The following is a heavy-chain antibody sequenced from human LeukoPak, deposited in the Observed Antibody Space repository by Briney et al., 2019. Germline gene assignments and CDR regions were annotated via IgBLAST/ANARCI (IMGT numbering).Heavy chain of an antibody. CDR1: GFTFSDYD. Sequence: GGSLRLSCAASGFTFSDYDMSWIRQAPGKGLEWVSYVSSSDNIIYYADSVKGRFTISRDNAKNSLYLQMNSLRAEDTAVYYCARSPNYKGYFDYWGQGTLVTVSS. J-gene: IGHJ4*02. D-gene: IGHD3-10*01. CDR3: ARSPNYKGYFDY. V-gene: IGHV3-11*04. CDR2: VSSSDNII.